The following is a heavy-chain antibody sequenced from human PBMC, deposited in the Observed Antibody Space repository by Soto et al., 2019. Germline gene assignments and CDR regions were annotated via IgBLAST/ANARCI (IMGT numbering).Heavy chain of an antibody. D-gene: IGHD3-10*01. Sequence: EVQLVESGGGLIQPGGSLRLSCAASGLTVSNAYMAWVRQAPGMGLEWVSVIYDNGTTYYADSVKGRFTISRDTSTNTLSLQMDSLRAEDTAVYYCARPLPSGRNYGLDVWGQGTTVTVSS. V-gene: IGHV3-53*01. J-gene: IGHJ6*02. CDR3: ARPLPSGRNYGLDV. CDR1: GLTVSNAY. CDR2: IYDNGTT.